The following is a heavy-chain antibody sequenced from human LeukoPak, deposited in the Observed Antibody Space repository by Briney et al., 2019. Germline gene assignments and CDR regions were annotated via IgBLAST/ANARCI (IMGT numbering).Heavy chain of an antibody. CDR1: GGSFSGYY. Sequence: SETLSLTGAVYGGSFSGYYWCWIRQPPGKGLEWIGEINHSGSTNYNPSLKSRVTISVDTSKNQFSLKLSSVTAADTAVYYCARASGYSYGLLDYWGQGTLVTVSS. D-gene: IGHD5-18*01. CDR3: ARASGYSYGLLDY. CDR2: INHSGST. V-gene: IGHV4-34*01. J-gene: IGHJ4*02.